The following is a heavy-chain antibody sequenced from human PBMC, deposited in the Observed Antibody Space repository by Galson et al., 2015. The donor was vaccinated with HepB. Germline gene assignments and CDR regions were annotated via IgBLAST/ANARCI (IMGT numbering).Heavy chain of an antibody. Sequence: SLRLSCAASGFTFSSYGMHWVRQAPGKGLEWVAVISYDGSNKYYADSVKGRFTISRDNSKNTLYLQMNSLRAEDTAVYYCAKVSHADHSGYDVFDYWGQGTLVTVSS. CDR1: GFTFSSYG. J-gene: IGHJ4*02. D-gene: IGHD5-12*01. CDR3: AKVSHADHSGYDVFDY. CDR2: ISYDGSNK. V-gene: IGHV3-30*18.